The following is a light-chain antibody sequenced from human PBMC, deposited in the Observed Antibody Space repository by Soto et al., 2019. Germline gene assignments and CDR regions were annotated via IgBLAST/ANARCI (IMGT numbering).Light chain of an antibody. V-gene: IGLV2-8*01. CDR3: CSYAGITAV. CDR1: SRDVGGHDW. Sequence: QSVLTQPPSASGSPGQSVTISCTGTSRDVGGHDWVSWYQLHPGKAPKLIIYEVTQRPSGVPDRFSGSKSGNTASLTVSGLQAEDEADYYCCSYAGITAVFGTGTKVTVL. J-gene: IGLJ1*01. CDR2: EVT.